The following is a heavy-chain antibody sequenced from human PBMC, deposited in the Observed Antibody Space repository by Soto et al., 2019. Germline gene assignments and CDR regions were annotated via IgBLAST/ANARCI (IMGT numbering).Heavy chain of an antibody. V-gene: IGHV1-46*03. J-gene: IGHJ6*03. Sequence: ASVKVSCKASGGTFSSYAISWVRQAPGQGLEWMGVINPSGGTTSYAQKFQGRVTMTRDTSTSTVYMELSSLRSEDTAVYYCARDHLYSSSWYSKVNYYYYYMDVWGKGTTVTVSS. CDR2: INPSGGTT. D-gene: IGHD6-13*01. CDR1: GGTFSSYA. CDR3: ARDHLYSSSWYSKVNYYYYYMDV.